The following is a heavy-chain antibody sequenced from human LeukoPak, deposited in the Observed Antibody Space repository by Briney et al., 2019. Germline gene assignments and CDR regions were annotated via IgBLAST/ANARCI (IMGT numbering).Heavy chain of an antibody. Sequence: PGGSLRLSCAASGFTFSDYAMSWVRQAPGKGLEWVSAISGSGGSTYYADSVKGRFTISRDNSKNTLYLQMNSLRAEDTAVYYCARGVVVIAIPGYYFDYWGQGTLVTVSS. CDR2: ISGSGGST. V-gene: IGHV3-23*01. CDR3: ARGVVVIAIPGYYFDY. D-gene: IGHD2-21*01. CDR1: GFTFSDYA. J-gene: IGHJ4*02.